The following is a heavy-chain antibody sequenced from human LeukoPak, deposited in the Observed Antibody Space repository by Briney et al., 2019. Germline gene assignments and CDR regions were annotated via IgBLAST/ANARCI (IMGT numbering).Heavy chain of an antibody. D-gene: IGHD2-15*01. CDR1: GFTFSSYA. CDR2: IYSGGST. CDR3: AAGYCSGGSCYGARNWFDP. V-gene: IGHV3-66*02. J-gene: IGHJ5*02. Sequence: GRSLRLSCAASGFTFSSYAMHWVRQAPGKGLEWVSVIYSGGSTYYADSVKGRFTISRDNSKNTLYLQMNSLRAEDTAVYYCAAGYCSGGSCYGARNWFDPWGQGTLVTVSS.